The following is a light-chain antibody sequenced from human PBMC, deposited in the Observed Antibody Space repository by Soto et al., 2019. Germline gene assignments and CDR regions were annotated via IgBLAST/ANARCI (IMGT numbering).Light chain of an antibody. CDR3: QHKNNRPPWT. J-gene: IGKJ1*01. Sequence: EIVMTQSQATLSVSPGERATLSCRASQSVSSNLACYQQKPGQAPRLLIYGASTRATGIPARFSGSGYGTEFTLNISSLQSEDFAIYYCQHKNNRPPWTFGQGTKVEIK. V-gene: IGKV3D-15*01. CDR2: GAS. CDR1: QSVSSN.